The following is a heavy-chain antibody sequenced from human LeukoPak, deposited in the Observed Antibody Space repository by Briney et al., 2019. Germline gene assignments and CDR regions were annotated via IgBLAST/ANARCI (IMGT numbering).Heavy chain of an antibody. V-gene: IGHV4-39*01. J-gene: IGHJ4*02. CDR2: IYYSRST. D-gene: IGHD1-1*01. Sequence: SETLSLTCTVSGGSISSSSYYWGWIRQPPGKGLEWIGSIYYSRSTYYNPSLKSRVTISVDTSKNQFSLKLSSVTAADTAVYYCAATRTGTTSVDYWGQGTLVTVSS. CDR1: GGSISSSSYY. CDR3: AATRTGTTSVDY.